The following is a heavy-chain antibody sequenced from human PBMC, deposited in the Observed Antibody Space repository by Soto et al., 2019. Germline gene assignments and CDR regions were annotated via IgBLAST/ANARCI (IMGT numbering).Heavy chain of an antibody. V-gene: IGHV1-46*01. J-gene: IGHJ4*02. CDR2: INPSGGST. D-gene: IGHD3-22*01. CDR3: ATPSRGYYDSSGLRWASFDY. CDR1: GYTFTSYY. Sequence: QVQLVQSGAEVKKPGASVKVSCKASGYTFTSYYMHWVRQAPGQGLEWMGIINPSGGSTSYAQKFQGRVTMTRDTSTSTVYMELSSLRAEDTAVYYCATPSRGYYDSSGLRWASFDYWGQGTLVTVSS.